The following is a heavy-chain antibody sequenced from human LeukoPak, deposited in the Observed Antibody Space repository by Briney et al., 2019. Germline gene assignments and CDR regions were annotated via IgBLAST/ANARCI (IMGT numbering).Heavy chain of an antibody. V-gene: IGHV1-2*02. D-gene: IGHD5-12*01. CDR2: INPNSGGT. J-gene: IGHJ3*01. Sequence: ASVKVSCKASGYSFTDYSISWVRQAPGQGLEWMGWINPNSGGTNYAQKFQGRVIMTRDTSISTAYMELNSLRSDDTAVYYCALWEIVHYAFDFWGQGTMVTVSS. CDR1: GYSFTDYS. CDR3: ALWEIVHYAFDF.